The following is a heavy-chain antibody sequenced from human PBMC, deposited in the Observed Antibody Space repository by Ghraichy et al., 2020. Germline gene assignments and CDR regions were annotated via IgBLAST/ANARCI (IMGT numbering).Heavy chain of an antibody. D-gene: IGHD6-19*01. Sequence: SQTLSLTCAVYGGSFSGYYWSWIRQPPGKGLEWIGEINHSGSTNYNPSLKSRVTISVDTSKNQFSLKLSSVTAADTAVYYCARGLGIAVNHLKYYYYYMDVWGKGTTVTVSS. V-gene: IGHV4-34*01. CDR1: GGSFSGYY. CDR2: INHSGST. CDR3: ARGLGIAVNHLKYYYYYMDV. J-gene: IGHJ6*03.